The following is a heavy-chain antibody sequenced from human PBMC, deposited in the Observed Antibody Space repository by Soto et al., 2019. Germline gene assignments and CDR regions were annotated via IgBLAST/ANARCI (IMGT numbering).Heavy chain of an antibody. D-gene: IGHD3-10*01. CDR1: GYTFTSYD. CDR2: MNPNSGNT. Sequence: ASVKVSCKASGYTFTSYDINWVRQATGQGLEWMGWMNPNSGNTGYAQKFQGRVTMTRNTSISTAYMELSSLRSEDTAVYYCARGSPRGPRTGRHGSYYYGMDVWGQGTTVPVSS. V-gene: IGHV1-8*01. J-gene: IGHJ6*02. CDR3: ARGSPRGPRTGRHGSYYYGMDV.